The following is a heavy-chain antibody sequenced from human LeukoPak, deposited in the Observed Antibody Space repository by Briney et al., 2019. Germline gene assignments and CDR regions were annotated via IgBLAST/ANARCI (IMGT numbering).Heavy chain of an antibody. V-gene: IGHV4-59*01. CDR1: GDSFSTYY. D-gene: IGHD4-17*01. CDR3: ARTDYGDYVSY. J-gene: IGHJ4*02. CDR2: IYYSGST. Sequence: SETLSLTCSVSGDSFSTYYWSWIRQPPGKGLEWIGYIYYSGSTNYNPSLKSRVTISVDTSKNQFSLKLSSVTAADTAVYYCARTDYGDYVSYWGQGTLVTVSS.